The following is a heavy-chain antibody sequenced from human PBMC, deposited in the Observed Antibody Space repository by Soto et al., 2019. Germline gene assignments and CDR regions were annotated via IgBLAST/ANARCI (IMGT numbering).Heavy chain of an antibody. CDR2: LSYSGRT. Sequence: QVQLQESGPGLVKPSQTLSLTCTVSGGSISSGGYYWSWIRQHPGKGLEWIGYLSYSGRTYYNPCIKSRVTISVDTSEHQFSLKLSSVTAADTAVYYCARTQQLVIDYWGQGTLVTVSS. CDR3: ARTQQLVIDY. CDR1: GGSISSGGYY. V-gene: IGHV4-31*03. J-gene: IGHJ4*02. D-gene: IGHD6-13*01.